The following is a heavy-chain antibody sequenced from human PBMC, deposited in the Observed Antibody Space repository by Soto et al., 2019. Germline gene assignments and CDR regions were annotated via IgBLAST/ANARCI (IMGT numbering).Heavy chain of an antibody. CDR3: ARSQDIVVVPAAILHYYGMDV. Sequence: PSETLSLTCAVSGGSISSSNWWSWVRQPPGKGLEWIGEIYHSGSTNYNPSLKSRVTISVDKSKNQFSLKLSSVTAADTAVYYCARSQDIVVVPAAILHYYGMDVWGQGTTVTVSS. J-gene: IGHJ6*02. CDR1: GGSISSSNW. D-gene: IGHD2-2*01. V-gene: IGHV4-4*02. CDR2: IYHSGST.